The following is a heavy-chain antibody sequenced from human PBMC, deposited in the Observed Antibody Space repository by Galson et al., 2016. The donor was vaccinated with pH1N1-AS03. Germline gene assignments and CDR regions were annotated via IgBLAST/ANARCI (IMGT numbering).Heavy chain of an antibody. V-gene: IGHV1-2*04. CDR3: ARDPRGPCTSATCPTTYYFGMDV. CDR1: GYIFTGFY. CDR2: INTDSGVT. Sequence: SVKVSCKASGYIFTGFYVHWVRQAPGQGLEWMGWINTDSGVTNYAQKFGAWVTMTRDTSVSTAYMDLYGLKSDDPAVYYCARDPRGPCTSATCPTTYYFGMDVWGQGTTVIVSS. J-gene: IGHJ6*02. D-gene: IGHD2-2*01.